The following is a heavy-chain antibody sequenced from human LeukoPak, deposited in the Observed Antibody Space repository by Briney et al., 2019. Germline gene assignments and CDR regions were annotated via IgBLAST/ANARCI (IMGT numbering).Heavy chain of an antibody. CDR3: ARDHVYSSSWTEVDY. CDR2: IVPILGIA. J-gene: IGHJ4*02. Sequence: GASVKVSCKASGRTFSSYAISWVRQAPGQGLEWMGRIVPILGIANYAQKFQGRVTITADKSTSTAYMELSSLRSEDTAVYYCARDHVYSSSWTEVDYWGQGTLVTVSS. D-gene: IGHD6-13*01. V-gene: IGHV1-69*04. CDR1: GRTFSSYA.